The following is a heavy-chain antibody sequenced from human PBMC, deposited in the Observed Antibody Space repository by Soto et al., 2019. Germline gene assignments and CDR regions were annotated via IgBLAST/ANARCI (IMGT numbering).Heavy chain of an antibody. D-gene: IGHD3-22*01. CDR3: AKCGYDSSGRLVRYFQH. Sequence: EVQLLESGGGLVQPGGSLRLSCAASGFTFNIYAMSWVHQAPGKGLEWVSAISGSGGGTYYADSVEGRFTISRDNSNNTLYLQMSSLRAEDTAVYYCAKCGYDSSGRLVRYFQHWGQGTLVTVSS. V-gene: IGHV3-23*01. J-gene: IGHJ1*01. CDR2: ISGSGGGT. CDR1: GFTFNIYA.